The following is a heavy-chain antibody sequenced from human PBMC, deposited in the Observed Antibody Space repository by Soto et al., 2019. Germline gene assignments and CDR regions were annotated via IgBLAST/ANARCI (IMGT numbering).Heavy chain of an antibody. Sequence: GGSLRLSCAASGFTFSSYGMHWVRQAPGKGLEWVAVISYDGSNKYYADSVKGRFTIYRDNSKNTLYLQMNSLRAEDTAVYYCAKDDVDTAMIGNKFYYYYGMDVWGQGTTVTVSS. J-gene: IGHJ6*02. V-gene: IGHV3-30*18. CDR1: GFTFSSYG. D-gene: IGHD5-18*01. CDR3: AKDDVDTAMIGNKFYYYYGMDV. CDR2: ISYDGSNK.